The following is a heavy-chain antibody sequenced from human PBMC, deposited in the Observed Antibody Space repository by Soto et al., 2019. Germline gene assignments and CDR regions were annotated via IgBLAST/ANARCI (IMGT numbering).Heavy chain of an antibody. CDR1: GYRFTAYY. D-gene: IGHD5-18*01. V-gene: IGHV1-2*06. CDR3: ARDGNFAFRGYSFAFDF. J-gene: IGHJ4*02. Sequence: QVQLVQSGAEVKKPGASVRVSCEASGYRFTAYYIHWVRQAPGQGLEWMGRMNLDTGGTTYAQKFQGRVTMTRETSINTAYMEVSSLKSDDTAIYYCARDGNFAFRGYSFAFDFWGQGTLVTVSS. CDR2: MNLDTGGT.